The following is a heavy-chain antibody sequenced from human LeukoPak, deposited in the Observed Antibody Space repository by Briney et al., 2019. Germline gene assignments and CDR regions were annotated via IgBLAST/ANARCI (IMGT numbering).Heavy chain of an antibody. CDR1: GFTFNSNA. CDR3: AKDLSGGWSLDY. CDR2: IKYDGSKK. V-gene: IGHV3-30*02. D-gene: IGHD6-19*01. Sequence: PGGSLRLSCAASGFTFNSNAMHWVRQAPGKGLKWVAYIKYDGSKKFYADSVKGRFTISRDNSKNTLYLQMNSLRTEDTAVYYCAKDLSGGWSLDYWGQGTLVTVSS. J-gene: IGHJ4*02.